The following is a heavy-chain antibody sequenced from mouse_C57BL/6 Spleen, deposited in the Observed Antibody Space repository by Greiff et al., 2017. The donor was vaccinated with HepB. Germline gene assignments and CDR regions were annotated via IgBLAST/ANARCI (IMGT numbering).Heavy chain of an antibody. Sequence: VQLQQSGPGLVAPSQSLSITCTVSGFSLTSYAISWVRQPPGKGLEWLGVIWTGGGTNYNSALKSRLSISKDNSKSQVFLKRNSLQTDDTARYYCATSITTVPPYAMDYWGQGTSVTVSS. CDR1: GFSLTSYA. CDR2: IWTGGGT. J-gene: IGHJ4*01. D-gene: IGHD1-1*01. CDR3: ATSITTVPPYAMDY. V-gene: IGHV2-9-1*01.